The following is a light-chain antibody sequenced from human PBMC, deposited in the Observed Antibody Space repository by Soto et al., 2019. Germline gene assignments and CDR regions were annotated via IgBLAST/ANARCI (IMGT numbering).Light chain of an antibody. V-gene: IGKV3-20*01. Sequence: EIVLTQSPGTLSLSPGDSATLSCRASQSVRSTFLAWYQHKPGRPPRLLIHGASSRATGIPDRFTGSGSGTDFTLTISRLEPEDFAVYYCQQYGSSPIFSFRPGTRVDI. J-gene: IGKJ3*01. CDR2: GAS. CDR3: QQYGSSPIFS. CDR1: QSVRSTF.